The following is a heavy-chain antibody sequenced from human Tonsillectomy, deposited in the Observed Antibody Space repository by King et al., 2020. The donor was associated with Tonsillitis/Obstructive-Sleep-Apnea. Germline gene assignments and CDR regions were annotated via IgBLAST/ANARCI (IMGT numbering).Heavy chain of an antibody. J-gene: IGHJ5*02. Sequence: VQLVESGAEVKKPGASVKVSCKASGYTFTSYDINWVRQATGQGPEWMGWMNPNSGNTGYAQKFQGRVTMTRNTSISTAYMELSSLRSEDTAVYYCARGGTGTTFGPNWFDPWGQGTLVTVSS. CDR2: MNPNSGNT. V-gene: IGHV1-8*01. CDR1: GYTFTSYD. D-gene: IGHD1-7*01. CDR3: ARGGTGTTFGPNWFDP.